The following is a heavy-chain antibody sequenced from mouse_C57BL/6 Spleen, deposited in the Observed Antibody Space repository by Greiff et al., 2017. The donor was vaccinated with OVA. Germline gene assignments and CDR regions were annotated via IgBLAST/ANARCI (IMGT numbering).Heavy chain of an antibody. Sequence: QVHVKQPGAELVRPGSSVKLSCKASGYTFTSYWMHWVKQRPIQGLEWIGNIDPSDSETHYNQKFKDKATLTVDKSSSTAYMQLSSLTSEDSAVYYCARRAAQASFFDYWGQGTTLTVSS. V-gene: IGHV1-52*01. D-gene: IGHD3-2*02. CDR1: GYTFTSYW. J-gene: IGHJ2*01. CDR2: IDPSDSET. CDR3: ARRAAQASFFDY.